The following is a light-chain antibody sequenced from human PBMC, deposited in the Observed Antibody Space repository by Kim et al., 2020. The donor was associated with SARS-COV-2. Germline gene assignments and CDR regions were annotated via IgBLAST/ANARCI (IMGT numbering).Light chain of an antibody. V-gene: IGLV3-1*01. CDR1: KLGDKY. J-gene: IGLJ3*02. CDR2: QDS. Sequence: SVAPGQTASITGSGDKLGDKYACWYQQKPGQSPVLVIYQDSKRHSGIPERFSGSNAGNTATLTISGTQAMDEADYYCQAWDSSTWVFGGGTQLTVL. CDR3: QAWDSSTWV.